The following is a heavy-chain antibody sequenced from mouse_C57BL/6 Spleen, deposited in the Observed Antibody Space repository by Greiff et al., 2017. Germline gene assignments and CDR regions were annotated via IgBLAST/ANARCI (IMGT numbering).Heavy chain of an antibody. J-gene: IGHJ2*01. V-gene: IGHV1-54*01. Sequence: QVQLQQSGAELVRPGTSVKVSCKASGYAFTNYLIEWVKQRPGQGLEWIGVINPGSGGTNYNEKFKGKATLTADKSSSTAYMQLSSLTSEDSAVYFCARGPRGVWYLDYWGQGTTLTVSS. D-gene: IGHD2-10*02. CDR1: GYAFTNYL. CDR3: ARGPRGVWYLDY. CDR2: INPGSGGT.